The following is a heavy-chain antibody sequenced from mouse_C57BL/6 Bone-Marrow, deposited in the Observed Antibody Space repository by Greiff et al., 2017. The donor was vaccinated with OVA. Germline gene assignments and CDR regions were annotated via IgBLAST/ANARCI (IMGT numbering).Heavy chain of an antibody. J-gene: IGHJ3*01. CDR1: GFTFSSYA. CDR3: TRGYYGSSYSPAWFAY. V-gene: IGHV5-9-1*02. D-gene: IGHD1-1*01. CDR2: ISSGGDYI. Sequence: DVQLVESGEGLVKPGGSLKLSCAASGFTFSSYAMSWVRQTPEKRLEWVAYISSGGDYIYYADNVKGRFTFSRANARNTQYLQMSSLKSEDTAMYYCTRGYYGSSYSPAWFAYWGQGTLVTVSA.